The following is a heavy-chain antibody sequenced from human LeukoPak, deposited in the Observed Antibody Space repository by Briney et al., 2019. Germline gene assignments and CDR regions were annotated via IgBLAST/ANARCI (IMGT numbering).Heavy chain of an antibody. Sequence: PGGSLRLSCAASGFTFSSYWMSWVRQAPGKGLEWVANIKQDGSEKYYVDSVKGRFTISRDNAKNSLYLQMNSLRAEDTAVYYCARVRGFTIFGVVSYYFDYWGQGTLVTVSS. V-gene: IGHV3-7*01. CDR3: ARVRGFTIFGVVSYYFDY. D-gene: IGHD3-3*01. CDR2: IKQDGSEK. CDR1: GFTFSSYW. J-gene: IGHJ4*02.